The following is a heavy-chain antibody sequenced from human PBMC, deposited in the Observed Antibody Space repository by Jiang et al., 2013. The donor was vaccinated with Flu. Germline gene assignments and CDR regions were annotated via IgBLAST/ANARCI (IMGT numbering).Heavy chain of an antibody. CDR1: GGSFSGYY. V-gene: IGHV4-34*01. CDR2: INHSGST. D-gene: IGHD3-22*01. CDR3: ARSMIVVVAASDDAFDI. Sequence: LLKPSETLSLTCAVYGGSFSGYYWSWIRQPPGKGLEWIGEINHSGSTNYNPSLKSRVTISVDTSKNQFSLKLSSVTAADTAVYYCARSMIVVVAASDDAFDIWGQGTMVTVSS. J-gene: IGHJ3*02.